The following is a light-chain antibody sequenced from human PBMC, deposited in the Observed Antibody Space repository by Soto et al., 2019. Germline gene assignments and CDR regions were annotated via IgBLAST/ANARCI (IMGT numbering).Light chain of an antibody. Sequence: QSALTQPASVSGSPGQSITISCTGTSSDIDTYNYVSWYQQHPGKAPKLIIYEVTNRPSGVSNRFSGSKSGDTASLTISGLRAEDEADYYCSSYAGHFTWVFGGGTKVTVL. CDR3: SSYAGHFTWV. V-gene: IGLV2-14*01. CDR1: SSDIDTYNY. J-gene: IGLJ3*02. CDR2: EVT.